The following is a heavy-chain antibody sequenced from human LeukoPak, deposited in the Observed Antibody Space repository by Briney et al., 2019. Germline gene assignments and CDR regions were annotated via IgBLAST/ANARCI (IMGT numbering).Heavy chain of an antibody. CDR1: GFTFSTYV. Sequence: GGSLRLSCEASGFTFSTYVMSWVRQAPGKGLECVSSISGSGGTTYYADSVKGRFTISRDNSKNTVYLQMSSLTVEDAAIYYCAKEKLRYYDYWGQGALVTVSS. D-gene: IGHD3-16*01. J-gene: IGHJ4*02. CDR2: ISGSGGTT. V-gene: IGHV3-23*01. CDR3: AKEKLRYYDY.